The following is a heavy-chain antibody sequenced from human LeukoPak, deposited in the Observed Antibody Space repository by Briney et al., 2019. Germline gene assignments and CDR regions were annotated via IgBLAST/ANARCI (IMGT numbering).Heavy chain of an antibody. CDR2: INHSGST. J-gene: IGHJ6*04. V-gene: IGHV4-34*01. CDR3: AREGIGYCSGGSCYSDV. CDR1: GGSFSGYY. Sequence: SETLSLTCAVYGGSFSGYYWSWIRQPPGKGLEWIGEINHSGSTNYNPSLKSRVTISVDTSKNQFSLKLSSVTAADTAVYYCAREGIGYCSGGSCYSDVWGKGTTVTVSS. D-gene: IGHD2-15*01.